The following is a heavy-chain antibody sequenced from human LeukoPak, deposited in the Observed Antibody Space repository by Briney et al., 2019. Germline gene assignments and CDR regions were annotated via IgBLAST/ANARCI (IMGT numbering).Heavy chain of an antibody. CDR3: ARERVIAREFDGY. CDR2: ISYDGSNK. D-gene: IGHD2/OR15-2a*01. Sequence: GGSLRLSCAASGFTFSSYAMHWVRQAPGKGVEWVAVISYDGSNKYYADSVKGRFTISRDNYKNTLYLQMNSLRAEDTAVYYCARERVIAREFDGYWGQGTLVTVSS. V-gene: IGHV3-30-3*01. CDR1: GFTFSSYA. J-gene: IGHJ4*02.